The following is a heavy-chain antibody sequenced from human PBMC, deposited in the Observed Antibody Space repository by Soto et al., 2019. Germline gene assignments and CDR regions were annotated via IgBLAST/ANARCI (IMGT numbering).Heavy chain of an antibody. J-gene: IGHJ4*02. Sequence: PSETLSLSCTVSGGSTSSDNYWSWIRQPPGKGLEWIGHIYYSGNTDYNPSLKSRLAISIDTSKNQFSLKLSSVTAADTAVYFCAREGGESSDGLYYFDSWGQGSLVTVSS. CDR2: IYYSGNT. V-gene: IGHV4-30-4*01. D-gene: IGHD3-16*01. CDR3: AREGGESSDGLYYFDS. CDR1: GGSTSSDNY.